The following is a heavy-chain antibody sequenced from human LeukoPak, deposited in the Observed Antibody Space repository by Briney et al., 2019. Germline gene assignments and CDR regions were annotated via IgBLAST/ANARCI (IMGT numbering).Heavy chain of an antibody. Sequence: GGSLRLSCSVSGFTFMNYAMNWVRQAPGKGLDWVSAISQVGDYIYYAESVKGRFTISRDNSKNKVYLQMNGLRAEDTGVYYCVKVNEVRRAPYAYCGPRTPVTVSS. CDR2: ISQVGDYI. CDR1: GFTFMNYA. V-gene: IGHV3-23*01. D-gene: IGHD1-1*01. J-gene: IGHJ4*02. CDR3: VKVNEVRRAPYAY.